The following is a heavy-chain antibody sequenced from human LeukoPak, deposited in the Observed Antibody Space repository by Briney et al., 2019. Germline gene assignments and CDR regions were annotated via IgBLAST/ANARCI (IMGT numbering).Heavy chain of an antibody. CDR3: AKSRWFGSPPYYFDY. CDR2: ISWNSGSI. J-gene: IGHJ4*02. V-gene: IGHV3-9*01. CDR1: GFTFDDYA. Sequence: QPGGSLRLSCAASGFTFDDYAMHWVRQAPGKGLEWVSGISWNSGSIGYADSVKGRFTISRDNAKNSLHLQMNSLRAEDTALYYCAKSRWFGSPPYYFDYWGQGALVTVSS. D-gene: IGHD3-10*01.